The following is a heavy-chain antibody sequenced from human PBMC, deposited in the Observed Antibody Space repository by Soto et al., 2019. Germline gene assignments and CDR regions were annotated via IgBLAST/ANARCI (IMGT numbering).Heavy chain of an antibody. CDR3: ASVRGTTVVTPYVFGWFDP. CDR1: GGTFSSYA. Sequence: AASVKVSCKASGGTFSSYAISWVRQAPGQGLEWMGGIIPIFGTANYAQKFQGRVTITADKSTSTAYMELSSLRSEDTAVYYCASVRGTTVVTPYVFGWFDPWGQGTLVTVSS. J-gene: IGHJ5*02. D-gene: IGHD4-17*01. V-gene: IGHV1-69*06. CDR2: IIPIFGTA.